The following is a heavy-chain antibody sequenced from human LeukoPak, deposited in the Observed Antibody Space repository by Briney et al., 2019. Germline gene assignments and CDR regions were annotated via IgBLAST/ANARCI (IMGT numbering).Heavy chain of an antibody. CDR3: ARHWAPCGGDCYAFDI. CDR2: IYYSGST. Sequence: SETLSLTCSVSGDSVRNDFYYWSWIRQPPGKGLEWIGYIYYSGSTNYNPSLKSRVTISVDTSKKHFSLKLSSVTAADTAVYYCARHWAPCGGDCYAFDIWGQGTMVTVSP. D-gene: IGHD2-21*02. J-gene: IGHJ3*02. CDR1: GDSVRNDFYY. V-gene: IGHV4-61*03.